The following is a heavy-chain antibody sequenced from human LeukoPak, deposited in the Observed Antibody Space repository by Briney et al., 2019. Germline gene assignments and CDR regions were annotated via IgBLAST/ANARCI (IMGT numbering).Heavy chain of an antibody. J-gene: IGHJ4*02. CDR1: GGTFSSYA. CDR3: ARGLITMVRGVTTLYYFDY. Sequence: ASVKVSCKASGGTFSSYAISWVRQAPGQGLEWMGGIIPIFGTANYAQKFQGRVTITADKSTSTAYMELSSLRSEDTAVYYCARGLITMVRGVTTLYYFDYWGQGTLVTVSS. V-gene: IGHV1-69*06. CDR2: IIPIFGTA. D-gene: IGHD3-10*01.